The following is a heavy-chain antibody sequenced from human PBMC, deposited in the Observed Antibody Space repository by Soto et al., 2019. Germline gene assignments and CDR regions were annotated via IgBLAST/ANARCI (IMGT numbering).Heavy chain of an antibody. CDR1: GFTFSSYA. D-gene: IGHD3-16*02. CDR2: ISSSSSYI. Sequence: PGGSLRLSCVASGFTFSSYAMTWVRQAPGKGLEWVSSISSSSSYIYYADSVKGRFTISRDNAKNSLYLQMNSLRAEDTAVYYCARDPGSYPDYYYGMDVWGQGTTVTVSS. CDR3: ARDPGSYPDYYYGMDV. J-gene: IGHJ6*02. V-gene: IGHV3-21*01.